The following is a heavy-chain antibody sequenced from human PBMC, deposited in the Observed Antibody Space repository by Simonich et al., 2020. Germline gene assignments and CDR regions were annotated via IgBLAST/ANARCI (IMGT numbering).Heavy chain of an antibody. CDR2: IYYSGSP. D-gene: IGHD6-13*01. CDR1: GGSISSSSYY. J-gene: IGHJ3*02. CDR3: ARHAGFAFDI. Sequence: QLQLQESGPGLVKPSETLSLTCTVSGGSISSSSYYWGWIRQPPGKGLEWIGSIYYSGSPYYNPPLKSRVTISVDTSKNQFSLKLSSVTAADTAVYYCARHAGFAFDIWGQGTMVTVSS. V-gene: IGHV4-39*01.